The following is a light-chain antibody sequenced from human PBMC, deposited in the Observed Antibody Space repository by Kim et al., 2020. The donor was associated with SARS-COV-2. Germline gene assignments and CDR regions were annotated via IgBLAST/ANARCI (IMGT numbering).Light chain of an antibody. Sequence: DIVLTQSPGTLSFSPGERVTITCRASQSVSSSYLAWYQQKPGKAPKLLIYRASSRDTGIPDRFSGSGSGTDFTLTISSLEPDDFAVYYCQQYGSSPWTFGQGTKVEIK. CDR1: QSVSSSY. V-gene: IGKV3-20*01. CDR2: RAS. CDR3: QQYGSSPWT. J-gene: IGKJ1*01.